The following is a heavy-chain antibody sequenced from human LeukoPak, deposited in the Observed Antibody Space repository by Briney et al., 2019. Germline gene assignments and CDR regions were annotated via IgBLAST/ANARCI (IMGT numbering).Heavy chain of an antibody. CDR1: GGTFSSYA. J-gene: IGHJ4*02. D-gene: IGHD6-19*01. Sequence: GASVKVSCKASGGTFSSYAISWVRQAPGQGLEWMGGIIPIFGTANYAQRFQGRVTITADESTSTAYMELSSLRSEDTAVYYCAREGLYSSGWYAGGFDYWGQGTLVTVSS. CDR2: IIPIFGTA. V-gene: IGHV1-69*13. CDR3: AREGLYSSGWYAGGFDY.